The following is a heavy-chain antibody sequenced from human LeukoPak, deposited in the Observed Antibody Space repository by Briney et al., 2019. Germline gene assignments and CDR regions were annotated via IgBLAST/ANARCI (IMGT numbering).Heavy chain of an antibody. D-gene: IGHD6-19*01. CDR1: GFTFSSYE. Sequence: GGSLRLSCAASGFTFSSYEMNWVRQAPGKGLEWVSYISSSGSTIYYADSVKGRFTISRDNAKNSLYLQMSSLRAEDTAVYYCAKAIQPGKAVAFDYWGQGTLVTVSS. V-gene: IGHV3-48*03. CDR2: ISSSGSTI. CDR3: AKAIQPGKAVAFDY. J-gene: IGHJ4*02.